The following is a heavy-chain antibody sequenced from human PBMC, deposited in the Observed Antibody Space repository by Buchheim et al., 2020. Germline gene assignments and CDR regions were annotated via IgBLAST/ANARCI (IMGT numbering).Heavy chain of an antibody. CDR3: ARDRITMVRGVIYFDY. D-gene: IGHD3-10*01. CDR1: GGSISSSSYY. V-gene: IGHV4-39*07. Sequence: QLQLQESGPGLVKPSETLSLTCTVSGGSISSSSYYWGWIRQPPGKGLEWIRSIYYSGSTYYNPSLKSRVTISVDTSKNQFSLKLSSVTAADTAVYYCARDRITMVRGVIYFDYWGQGTL. J-gene: IGHJ4*02. CDR2: IYYSGST.